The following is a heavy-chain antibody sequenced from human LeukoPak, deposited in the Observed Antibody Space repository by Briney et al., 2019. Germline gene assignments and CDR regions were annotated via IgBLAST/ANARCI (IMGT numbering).Heavy chain of an antibody. CDR1: GLTFRISA. CDR2: IATGFDT. V-gene: IGHV3-23*01. CDR3: ARLTPFLHCSSTSCSEDY. D-gene: IGHD2-2*01. J-gene: IGHJ4*02. Sequence: GGSLRLSCVVSGLTFRISAMSWVRQTPGKGLQCVSTIATGFDTYYADSVKGRFTISRDNSKNTLYLQMNSLRAEDTAVYYCARLTPFLHCSSTSCSEDYWGQGTLVTVSS.